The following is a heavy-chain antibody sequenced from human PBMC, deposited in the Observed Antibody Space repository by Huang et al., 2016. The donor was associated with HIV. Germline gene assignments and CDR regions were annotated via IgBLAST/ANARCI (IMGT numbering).Heavy chain of an antibody. V-gene: IGHV4-59*01. J-gene: IGHJ6*02. D-gene: IGHD3-22*01. CDR3: AREGCDSSGKCYYYGIDV. CDR2: IYDSASGST. CDR1: DFFIRGYH. Sequence: KLQESGPRLVKPSETLSLTCTVSDFFIRGYHWSRLRQSPGRGLEWICNIYDSASGSTNYTPSLMCRVVISRDSSRNQFSLKMTSVTAADTAVYYCAREGCDSSGKCYYYGIDVWGRGTTVTVSS.